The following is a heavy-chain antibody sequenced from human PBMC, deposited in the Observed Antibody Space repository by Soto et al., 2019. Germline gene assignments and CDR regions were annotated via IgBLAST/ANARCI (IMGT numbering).Heavy chain of an antibody. CDR3: ARDFRNYDFWSGYYDY. CDR2: ISGSSSYI. CDR1: GFTFSRYS. V-gene: IGHV3-21*01. J-gene: IGHJ4*02. D-gene: IGHD3-3*01. Sequence: GGSLRLSCAASGFTFSRYSMNWVRQAPGKGLEWVSSISGSSSYIYYADSVKGRFTISRDNAKNSLYLQMNSLRAGDTAVYYCARDFRNYDFWSGYYDYWGQGTLVTVSS.